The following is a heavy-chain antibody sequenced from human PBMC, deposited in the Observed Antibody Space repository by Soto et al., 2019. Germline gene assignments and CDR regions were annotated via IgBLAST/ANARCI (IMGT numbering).Heavy chain of an antibody. J-gene: IGHJ3*02. CDR3: ASMFGLSAFDI. D-gene: IGHD3-10*02. Sequence: SETLSLTCTVSGGSISSYYWSWIRQPPGKGLEWIGYIYYSGSTNYNPSLKSRVTISVDASKNQFSLKLSSVTAADTAVYYCASMFGLSAFDIWGQGTMVTVSS. CDR2: IYYSGST. CDR1: GGSISSYY. V-gene: IGHV4-59*01.